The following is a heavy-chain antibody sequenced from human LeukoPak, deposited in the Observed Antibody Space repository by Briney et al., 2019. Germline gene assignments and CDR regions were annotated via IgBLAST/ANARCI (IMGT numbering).Heavy chain of an antibody. D-gene: IGHD6-19*01. J-gene: IGHJ6*03. CDR1: GYTFTSYG. CDR2: INTNTGNP. Sequence: GASVKVSCKASGYTFTSYGISWVRQAPGQGLEWMGWINTNTGNPTYAQVFTGRFVFSLDTSVSTAYLQISSLKAEDTAVYYCARDGIAVAGDYYYYYYMDVWFKGTTVTVSS. CDR3: ARDGIAVAGDYYYYYYMDV. V-gene: IGHV7-4-1*02.